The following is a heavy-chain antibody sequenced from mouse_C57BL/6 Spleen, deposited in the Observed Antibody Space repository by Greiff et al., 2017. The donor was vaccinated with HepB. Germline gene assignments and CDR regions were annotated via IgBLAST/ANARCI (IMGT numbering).Heavy chain of an antibody. V-gene: IGHV1-52*01. CDR1: GYTFTSYW. D-gene: IGHD1-1*01. CDR3: ARASTTVVAKAFDY. Sequence: QVQLQQPGAELVRPGSSVKLSCKASGYTFTSYWMHWVKQRPIQGLEWIGNIDPSDSETHYHQKFKDECTLTVDKSSSTVYMQISSMTSDDTAVYYCARASTTVVAKAFDYWGQGTTLTVSS. CDR2: IDPSDSET. J-gene: IGHJ2*01.